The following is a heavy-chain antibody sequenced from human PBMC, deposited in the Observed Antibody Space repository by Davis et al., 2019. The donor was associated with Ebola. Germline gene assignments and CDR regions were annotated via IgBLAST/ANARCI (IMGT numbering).Heavy chain of an antibody. V-gene: IGHV1-8*01. J-gene: IGHJ4*02. CDR2: MNPNSGNT. D-gene: IGHD2-15*01. CDR3: ARRLGVSKDTRHDH. CDR1: GYTFTSYD. Sequence: ASVKVSCKASGYTFTSYDINWVRHATGQGLEWMGWMNPNSGNTGYAQKFQGRVTMNRNTSISTAYMEVSSLRSEDTAVYYCARRLGVSKDTRHDHWGQGTLVTVPS.